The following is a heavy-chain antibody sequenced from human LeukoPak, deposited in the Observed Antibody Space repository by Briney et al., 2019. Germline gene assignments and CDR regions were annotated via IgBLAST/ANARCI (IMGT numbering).Heavy chain of an antibody. CDR2: INPNSGGT. Sequence: GASVKASCKTSGYTFAGYYMHWVRQAPGQGLEWMGWINPNSGGTNYAQKFQGRVTMTRDTSISTAYMELSRLRSDDTAVYYCARGKYSSGLIDYWGQGTLVTVSS. D-gene: IGHD6-19*01. CDR1: GYTFAGYY. V-gene: IGHV1-2*02. J-gene: IGHJ4*02. CDR3: ARGKYSSGLIDY.